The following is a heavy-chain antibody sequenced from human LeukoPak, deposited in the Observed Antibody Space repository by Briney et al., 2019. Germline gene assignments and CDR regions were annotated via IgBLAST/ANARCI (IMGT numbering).Heavy chain of an antibody. CDR1: GYTLTELS. J-gene: IGHJ4*02. D-gene: IGHD4-11*01. CDR3: ATGGWYNTVTTPRYGHYFDY. CDR2: FDPEDGET. V-gene: IGHV1-24*01. Sequence: GASVKVSCKVSGYTLTELSMHWVRQAPGKGFEWMGGFDPEDGETIYAQKFQGRVTMTEDTSTDTAYMELSSLRSEDTAVYYCATGGWYNTVTTPRYGHYFDYWGQGTLVTVS.